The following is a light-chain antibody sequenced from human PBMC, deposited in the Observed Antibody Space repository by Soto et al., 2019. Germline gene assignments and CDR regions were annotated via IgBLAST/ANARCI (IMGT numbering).Light chain of an antibody. J-gene: IGKJ1*01. Sequence: DTQMTQSPSSLSASVADRVSITCRASQGISSWLAWYQQKPGKAPKLLIYAASSLQSGVPSRFSGSGSGTEFTLTISSLQPDDFATYYCQQYNSYSVTFGQGTKVDIK. V-gene: IGKV1-5*01. CDR1: QGISSW. CDR3: QQYNSYSVT. CDR2: AAS.